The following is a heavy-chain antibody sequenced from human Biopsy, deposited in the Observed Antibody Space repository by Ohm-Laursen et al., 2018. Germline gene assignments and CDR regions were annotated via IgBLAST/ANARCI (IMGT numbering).Heavy chain of an antibody. CDR1: GFPFTGFS. J-gene: IGHJ6*02. Sequence: SLRLSCAASGFPFTGFSMDWVRQAPGKGLEWISYINEVSSHIYDADSVKGRITVARDIAKNSLYLQLNSLRVEDTAVYYCARDSSRRAREGGMDVWGQGTTVTVSS. D-gene: IGHD6-6*01. V-gene: IGHV3-21*01. CDR3: ARDSSRRAREGGMDV. CDR2: INEVSSHI.